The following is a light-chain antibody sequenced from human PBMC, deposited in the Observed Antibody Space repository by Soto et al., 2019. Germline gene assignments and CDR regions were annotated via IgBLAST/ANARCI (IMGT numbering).Light chain of an antibody. Sequence: GDRVTITCQASRDIRKYLNWYQQKPGKSPKLLIYDASKLETGVTSRFSGSGSGTDFTFTISSLQSEDIATYYCQQYHTLVSFGGGTKVEIK. CDR3: QQYHTLVS. CDR2: DAS. CDR1: RDIRKY. J-gene: IGKJ4*01. V-gene: IGKV1-33*01.